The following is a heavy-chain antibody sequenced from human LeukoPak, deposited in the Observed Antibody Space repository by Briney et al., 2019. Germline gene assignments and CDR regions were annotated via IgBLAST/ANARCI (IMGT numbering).Heavy chain of an antibody. Sequence: PGGSLRLSCAASGFTFSSYAMHWVRQAPGKGLKWVAVISYDGSNKYYADSVRGRFTISRDNSKNTLYLQMNSLRTEDTAVYYCARVPTSDIAMANFDYWGQGTVVTVSS. CDR3: ARVPTSDIAMANFDY. D-gene: IGHD5-18*01. CDR2: ISYDGSNK. CDR1: GFTFSSYA. J-gene: IGHJ4*02. V-gene: IGHV3-30-3*01.